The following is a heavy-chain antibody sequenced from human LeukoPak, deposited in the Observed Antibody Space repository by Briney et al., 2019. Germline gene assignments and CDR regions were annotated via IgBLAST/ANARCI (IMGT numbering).Heavy chain of an antibody. V-gene: IGHV1-2*02. J-gene: IGHJ6*03. CDR3: ARSITIFGVVIGYMDV. CDR1: GYTFTGYF. Sequence: GASVKVSCKASGYTFTGYFMHWVRQAPGQGLEWMGWINPNSGGTNYAQKFQGRVTMTRDTSISTAYMELSRLRSDDTAVYYCARSITIFGVVIGYMDVWGKGTTVTVSS. D-gene: IGHD3-3*01. CDR2: INPNSGGT.